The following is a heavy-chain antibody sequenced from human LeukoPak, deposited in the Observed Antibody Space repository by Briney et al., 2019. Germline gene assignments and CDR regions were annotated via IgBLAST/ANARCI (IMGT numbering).Heavy chain of an antibody. V-gene: IGHV3-30*18. CDR3: AKDTGSGWVFDY. J-gene: IGHJ4*02. Sequence: GRSLRLSCAASGFTFSSYGMHWVRQAPGKGLEWVSVISYDGSNKYYADSVKRRFTISRDNSKNTLYLQMNSLRAEDTAVYYCAKDTGSGWVFDYWGQGTLVTVSS. CDR2: ISYDGSNK. CDR1: GFTFSSYG. D-gene: IGHD6-19*01.